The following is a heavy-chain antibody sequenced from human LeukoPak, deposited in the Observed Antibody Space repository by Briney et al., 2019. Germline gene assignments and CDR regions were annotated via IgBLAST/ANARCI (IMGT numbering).Heavy chain of an antibody. CDR2: ISSSSSTI. CDR1: GFTFSTYS. D-gene: IGHD1-7*01. V-gene: IGHV3-48*04. CDR3: AREWGTSRIDY. Sequence: GGSLRLSCAASGFTFSTYSMNWVRQAPGKGLEWVSYISSSSSTIYYADSVKGRFTISRDNAKNSLYLQMNSLRAEDTAVYYCAREWGTSRIDYWGQGTLVTVSS. J-gene: IGHJ4*02.